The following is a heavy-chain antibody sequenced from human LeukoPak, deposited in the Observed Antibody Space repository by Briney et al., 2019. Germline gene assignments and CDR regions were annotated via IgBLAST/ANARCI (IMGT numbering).Heavy chain of an antibody. Sequence: GGSLRLSCAASGFTFSSYGMHWVRQAPGKGLEWVAVISYDGSDKYYADSVKGRFTISRDNSKNTLYLQMNSLRAEDTAVYYCASGVGYSDYGGYWGQGTLVTVSS. J-gene: IGHJ4*02. CDR1: GFTFSSYG. CDR2: ISYDGSDK. D-gene: IGHD2-8*01. CDR3: ASGVGYSDYGGY. V-gene: IGHV3-30*03.